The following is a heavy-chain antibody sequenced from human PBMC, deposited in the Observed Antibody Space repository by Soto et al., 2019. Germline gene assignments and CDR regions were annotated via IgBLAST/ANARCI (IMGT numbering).Heavy chain of an antibody. D-gene: IGHD3-3*01. V-gene: IGHV3-23*01. Sequence: EVQLLESGGGLVQPGGSLRLSCAASGFTFSSYAMSWVRQAPGKGLEWVSTISGSGGSTYYADSVKGRFTISRDNSRTTLYLQMNSLRAEDTAVYYCAKDSKGGSGYGGWIDPWGQGTLVTVSS. J-gene: IGHJ5*02. CDR2: ISGSGGST. CDR1: GFTFSSYA. CDR3: AKDSKGGSGYGGWIDP.